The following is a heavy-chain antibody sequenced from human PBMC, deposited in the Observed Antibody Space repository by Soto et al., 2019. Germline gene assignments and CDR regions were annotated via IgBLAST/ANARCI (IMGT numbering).Heavy chain of an antibody. D-gene: IGHD2-2*01. J-gene: IGHJ5*01. CDR3: AILPSYCSSTSCEGGGGWFDP. V-gene: IGHV4-34*01. CDR1: GGSFSGYY. Sequence: QVQLQQWGAGLLKPSETLSLTCAVYGGSFSGYYWSWIRQPPGKGLAWIGEINHRGSTNYNPSLRCRIPLSLDKSTNHFSLKLCSVTGADTAVYYCAILPSYCSSTSCEGGGGWFDPWGQGTLVTVSS. CDR2: INHRGST.